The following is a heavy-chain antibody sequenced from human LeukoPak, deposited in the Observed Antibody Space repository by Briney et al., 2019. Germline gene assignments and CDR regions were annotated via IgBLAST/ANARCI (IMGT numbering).Heavy chain of an antibody. Sequence: SGPTLVNPTQTLTLTCTFSGFSLSTTGVAVGWIRQPPGKALEWLAVHYWNNDKSYSPSLKSGLTITKDTSKNQVVLIMTNMDPVDTATYYCAHKGRGSGSYTMWGQGTLVTVSS. CDR2: HYWNNDK. V-gene: IGHV2-5*01. D-gene: IGHD3-10*01. CDR1: GFSLSTTGVA. CDR3: AHKGRGSGSYTM. J-gene: IGHJ4*02.